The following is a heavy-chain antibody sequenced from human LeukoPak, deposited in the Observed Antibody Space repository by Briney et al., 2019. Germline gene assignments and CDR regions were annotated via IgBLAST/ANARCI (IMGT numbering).Heavy chain of an antibody. D-gene: IGHD2-8*01. J-gene: IGHJ4*02. Sequence: ASVKVSCKASGYTFTGYYMHWVRQAPGQGLEWMGWINPNSGGTNYAQKFQGRVTMTRDTSISTAYMELSRLRSGDTAVYYCAREDRYCTNGVCYTVLYFDYWGQGTLVTVSS. CDR1: GYTFTGYY. V-gene: IGHV1-2*02. CDR2: INPNSGGT. CDR3: AREDRYCTNGVCYTVLYFDY.